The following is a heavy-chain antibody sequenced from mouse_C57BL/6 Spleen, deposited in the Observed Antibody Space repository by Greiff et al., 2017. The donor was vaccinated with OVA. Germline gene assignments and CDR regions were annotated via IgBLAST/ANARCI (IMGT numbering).Heavy chain of an antibody. CDR3: ARSRERLDYFDY. D-gene: IGHD2-4*01. CDR2: IYPGSGST. V-gene: IGHV1-55*01. J-gene: IGHJ2*01. Sequence: QVQLKQPGAELVKPGASVKMSCKASGYTFTSYWITWVKQRPGQGLEWIGDIYPGSGSTNYNEKFKSKATLTVDTSSSTAYMQLSSLTSEDSAVYYCARSRERLDYFDYWGQGTTLTVSS. CDR1: GYTFTSYW.